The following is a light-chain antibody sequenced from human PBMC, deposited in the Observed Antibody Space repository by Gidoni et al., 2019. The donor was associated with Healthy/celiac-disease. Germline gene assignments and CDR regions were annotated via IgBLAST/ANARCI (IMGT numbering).Light chain of an antibody. J-gene: IGKJ5*01. CDR2: AAS. Sequence: IEMTQSPSSLSASVGDRVPITCRASQSSSSYLNWYQQKPGKAPKLLIYAASSLQSGVPSRFSGSGSGTDFTLTISSLQPEDFATYYCQQSYSTPITFGQGTRLEIK. CDR1: QSSSSY. V-gene: IGKV1-39*01. CDR3: QQSYSTPIT.